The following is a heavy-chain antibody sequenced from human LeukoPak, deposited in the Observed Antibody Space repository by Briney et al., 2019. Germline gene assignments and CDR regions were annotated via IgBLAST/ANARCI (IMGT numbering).Heavy chain of an antibody. CDR3: AARSGDLPYYLDY. Sequence: GGSLRLSCAASGFTFSSYAMSWVRQAPGKGLEWVSGIRGSGGTTYYADSVKGRFTISRDNSKNTLSLQMNSLRDEDTAVYYCAARSGDLPYYLDYWGQGTLVTVSS. V-gene: IGHV3-23*01. J-gene: IGHJ4*02. D-gene: IGHD3-16*02. CDR2: IRGSGGTT. CDR1: GFTFSSYA.